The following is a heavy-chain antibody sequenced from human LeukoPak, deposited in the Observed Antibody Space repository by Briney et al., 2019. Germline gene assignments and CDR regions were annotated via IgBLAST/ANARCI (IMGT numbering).Heavy chain of an antibody. CDR2: FYTSGST. Sequence: SETLSLTCTVSGGSISSGSYYWSWIRQPAGKGLEWIGHFYTSGSTNYNPSLKSRVTISVDTSKNQFSLKLSSVTAADTAVYYCARYGSGRWYYYYYMDVWGKGTTVTISS. D-gene: IGHD3-10*01. CDR1: GGSISSGSYY. CDR3: ARYGSGRWYYYYYMDV. J-gene: IGHJ6*03. V-gene: IGHV4-61*09.